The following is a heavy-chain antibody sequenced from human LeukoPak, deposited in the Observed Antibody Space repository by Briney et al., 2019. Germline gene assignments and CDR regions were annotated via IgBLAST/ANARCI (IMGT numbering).Heavy chain of an antibody. D-gene: IGHD4-11*01. V-gene: IGHV4-34*01. CDR2: INHSGST. CDR3: ARGLPWRYSNYYYYYMDV. CDR1: GGSFSGYY. J-gene: IGHJ6*03. Sequence: SETLSLTCAVYGGSFSGYYWSWIRQPPGKGLEWIGEINHSGSTNYNPSLKSRVTISVDTSKNQFSLKLSSVTAADTAVYYCARGLPWRYSNYYYYYMDVWGKGTTVTVSS.